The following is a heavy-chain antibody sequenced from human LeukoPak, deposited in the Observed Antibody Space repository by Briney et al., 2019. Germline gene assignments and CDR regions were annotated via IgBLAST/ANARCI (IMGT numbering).Heavy chain of an antibody. CDR2: TSPSNISS. J-gene: IGHJ4*02. Sequence: GGSLRLSCAASGFTFSNYAISWVRQAPGKGLEWVSSTSPSNISSYYADSVRGRFTISRDNSKNTLYLQMNSLRAEDTAVYYCAKDMGSRATNFGCWGQGTLVSVSS. D-gene: IGHD1-26*01. V-gene: IGHV3-23*01. CDR3: AKDMGSRATNFGC. CDR1: GFTFSNYA.